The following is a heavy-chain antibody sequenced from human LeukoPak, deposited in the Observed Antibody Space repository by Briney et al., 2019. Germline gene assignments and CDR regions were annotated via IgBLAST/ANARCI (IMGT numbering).Heavy chain of an antibody. V-gene: IGHV4-59*01. Sequence: SETLSLTCSVSGGSMSSFYWSWIRQPPGKGLEWIGYIYYSGSTNYSPSLKSRVTISVDTSKNQFSLKLSPVTAADTAVYYCARSIAAAAPRFDPWGQGTLVTVSS. CDR1: GGSMSSFY. CDR2: IYYSGST. CDR3: ARSIAAAAPRFDP. J-gene: IGHJ5*02. D-gene: IGHD6-13*01.